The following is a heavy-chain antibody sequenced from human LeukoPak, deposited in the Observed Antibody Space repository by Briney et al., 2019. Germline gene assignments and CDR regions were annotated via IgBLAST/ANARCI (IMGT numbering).Heavy chain of an antibody. CDR3: ARGSCSSTSCYWRGNWFDP. V-gene: IGHV1-2*02. Sequence: VASVKVSCKASGYTFTGYYMHWVRQAPGQGLEWMGWINPDSGTTNYAQKFQGRVTMTRDTSISTAYIELSRLRSDDTAVYYCARGSCSSTSCYWRGNWFDPWGQGTLVTVSS. D-gene: IGHD2-2*01. CDR1: GYTFTGYY. J-gene: IGHJ5*02. CDR2: INPDSGTT.